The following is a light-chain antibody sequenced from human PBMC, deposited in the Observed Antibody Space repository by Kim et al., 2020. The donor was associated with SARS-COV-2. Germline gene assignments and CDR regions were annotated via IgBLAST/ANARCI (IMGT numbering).Light chain of an antibody. Sequence: PGERATRSCRASQSVSSNLAWYQQKPGQAPRLLIYGASTRATGIPARFSGSGSGTEFTLTISSLQSEDFAVYYCQQYNNWPPRYTFGQGTKLEI. J-gene: IGKJ2*01. CDR3: QQYNNWPPRYT. CDR2: GAS. CDR1: QSVSSN. V-gene: IGKV3-15*01.